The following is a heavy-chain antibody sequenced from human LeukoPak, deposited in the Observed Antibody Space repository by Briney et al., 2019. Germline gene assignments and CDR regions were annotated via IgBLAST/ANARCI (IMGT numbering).Heavy chain of an antibody. CDR3: AKDLAYCGGDCYTGLDY. Sequence: SGGSLRLSCAASGFTFSSYAMSWVRQAPGKGLEWVSAISGSGGGTYYADSVKGRFTISGDTSENTLYLQMNSLRAEDTAVYYCAKDLAYCGGDCYTGLDYWGQGTLVTVSS. CDR1: GFTFSSYA. D-gene: IGHD2-21*01. V-gene: IGHV3-23*01. CDR2: ISGSGGGT. J-gene: IGHJ4*02.